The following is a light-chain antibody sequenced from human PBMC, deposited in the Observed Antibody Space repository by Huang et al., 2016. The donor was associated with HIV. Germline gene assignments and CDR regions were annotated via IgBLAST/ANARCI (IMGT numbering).Light chain of an antibody. CDR2: AAS. CDR1: QSVSSN. CDR3: QQCSKWPFT. Sequence: EIVMTQSPATLSVSPGERATLSCRASQSVSSNVAWYQQKPGQAPRRLFCAASARATGIPDRFSGSGSGTEFTLTISSLQSEEFAVYYCQQCSKWPFTFGRGTKVEVK. J-gene: IGKJ1*01. V-gene: IGKV3-15*01.